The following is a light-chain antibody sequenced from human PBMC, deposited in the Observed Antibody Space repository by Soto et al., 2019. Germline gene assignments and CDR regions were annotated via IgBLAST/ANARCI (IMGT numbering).Light chain of an antibody. Sequence: EIVLTQSPGSLSLSPGEGATLSCRASQSFSSTFFAWYQQKPGQAPRLLIYGASSRATGIPDRFSGSGSGTDFTLTISRLEPEDFAVYYCQQYASSVTFGQGTKVEIK. V-gene: IGKV3-20*01. CDR1: QSFSSTF. CDR3: QQYASSVT. J-gene: IGKJ1*01. CDR2: GAS.